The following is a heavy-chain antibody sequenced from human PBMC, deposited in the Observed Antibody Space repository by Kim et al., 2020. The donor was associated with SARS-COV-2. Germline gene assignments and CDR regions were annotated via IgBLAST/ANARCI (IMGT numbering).Heavy chain of an antibody. J-gene: IGHJ6*02. V-gene: IGHV4-38-2*02. D-gene: IGHD4-4*01. CDR2: IYQSGST. Sequence: SETLSLTCTVSGYSISSGYYWGWVRQSPGKGLEWIASIYQSGSTYYNPSLRSRVTISADTSRNQFSLKVRSVTAADTAMYYCTRGLQSDYYYYGMDGWS. CDR1: GYSISSGYY. CDR3: TRGLQSDYYYYGMDG.